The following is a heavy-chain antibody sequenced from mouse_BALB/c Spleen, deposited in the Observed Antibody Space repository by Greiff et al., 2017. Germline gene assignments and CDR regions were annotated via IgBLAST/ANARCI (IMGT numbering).Heavy chain of an antibody. CDR1: GFTFNTYA. CDR2: IRSKSNNYAT. J-gene: IGHJ4*01. D-gene: IGHD6-1*01. Sequence: EVKLVESGGGLVQPKGSLKLSCAASGFTFNTYAMNWVRQAPGKGLEWVARIRSKSNNYATYYADSVKDRFTISRDDSQSMLYLQMNNLKTEDTAMYYCVRAFMDYWGQGTSVTVSS. CDR3: VRAFMDY. V-gene: IGHV10-1*02.